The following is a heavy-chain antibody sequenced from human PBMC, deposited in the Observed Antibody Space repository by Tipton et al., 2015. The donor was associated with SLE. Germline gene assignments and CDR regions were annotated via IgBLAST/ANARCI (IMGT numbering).Heavy chain of an antibody. V-gene: IGHV4-59*08. CDR3: ARHPDFWSGQRWFDP. CDR1: GGSISGYY. J-gene: IGHJ5*02. CDR2: INYSGNT. D-gene: IGHD3-3*01. Sequence: TLSLTCTVSGGSISGYYWNWIRQPPGKGLEWVGYINYSGNTNYNPSLKSRVTISVDTSKNQFSLKLSSVTAADTAVYYCARHPDFWSGQRWFDPWGQGTLVTVSS.